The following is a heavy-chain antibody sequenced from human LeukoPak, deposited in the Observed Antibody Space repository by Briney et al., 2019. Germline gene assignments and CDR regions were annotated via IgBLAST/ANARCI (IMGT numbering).Heavy chain of an antibody. CDR1: GFTFSSYG. V-gene: IGHV3-30*03. CDR3: ARPAGVYSIPPDY. CDR2: ISYDGSNK. Sequence: GSLRLSCAASGFTFSSYGMHWVRQAPGKGLEWVAVISYDGSNKYYADSVKGRFTISRDNSKNTLYLQMNSLRAEDTAVYYCARPAGVYSIPPDYWGQGTLVTVSS. J-gene: IGHJ4*02. D-gene: IGHD6-13*01.